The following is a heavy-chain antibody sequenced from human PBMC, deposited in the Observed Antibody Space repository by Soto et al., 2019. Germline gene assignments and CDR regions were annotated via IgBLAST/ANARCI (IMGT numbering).Heavy chain of an antibody. CDR2: IFHSGIS. J-gene: IGHJ4*02. CDR1: GGSITTVGYS. V-gene: IGHV4-30-2*01. CDR3: ARRISARTYYFDY. Sequence: PSETLYLTCADSGGSITTVGYSGSWIRQPPGKGLEWIGYIFHSGISYSNPSIKGRVTMSVDGSKNRFSLRLSSVTAAHTAVYYCARRISARTYYFDYWGQGTLVPVSS. D-gene: IGHD6-6*01.